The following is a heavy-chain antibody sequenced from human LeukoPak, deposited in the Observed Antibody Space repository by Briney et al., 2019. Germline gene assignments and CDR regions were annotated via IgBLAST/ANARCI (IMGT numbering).Heavy chain of an antibody. V-gene: IGHV5-51*01. CDR2: IYPGDSDT. D-gene: IGHD6-13*01. J-gene: IGHJ3*02. Sequence: LGESLKISCKGSGYSFTTYWIGWVRQMPGKGLEWMGIIYPGDSDTTYSPSFQGQVTISADKSISTAYLQWSSLKASDSAMYYCGRIPAAGSLKGSFDIWGQGTMVTVSS. CDR3: GRIPAAGSLKGSFDI. CDR1: GYSFTTYW.